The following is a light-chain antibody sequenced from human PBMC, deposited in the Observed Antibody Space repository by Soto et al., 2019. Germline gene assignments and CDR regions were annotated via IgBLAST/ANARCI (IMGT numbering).Light chain of an antibody. CDR3: AAWDDSPNGVV. V-gene: IGLV1-44*01. CDR1: SSNIGSDS. J-gene: IGLJ2*01. CDR2: NNN. Sequence: QSVLTQAPSASGTPGQRVTISCSGSSSNIGSDSVNWYQQLPGTAPKLLIYNNNQRPSGVPDRFSGSKSGTSASLAISGLQSEDEADYYCAAWDDSPNGVVFGGGTKLPVL.